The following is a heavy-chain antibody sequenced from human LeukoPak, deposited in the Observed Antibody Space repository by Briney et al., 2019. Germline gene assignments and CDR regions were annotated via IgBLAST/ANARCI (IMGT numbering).Heavy chain of an antibody. CDR2: INPNSGGT. CDR3: ARALRWPQYGGYYFDY. J-gene: IGHJ4*02. D-gene: IGHD5-24*01. Sequence: ASVKVSCKASGYTFTGYYMHWVRQAPGQGLEWMGWINPNSGGTNYAQKFQGRVTMTRDTSISTAYMELSRLRSDDTAVYYCARALRWPQYGGYYFDYWGQGTLVTVSS. V-gene: IGHV1-2*02. CDR1: GYTFTGYY.